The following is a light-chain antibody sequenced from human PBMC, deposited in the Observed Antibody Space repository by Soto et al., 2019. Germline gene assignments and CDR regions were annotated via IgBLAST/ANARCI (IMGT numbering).Light chain of an antibody. CDR2: DAS. CDR3: QQYNSYSRT. J-gene: IGKJ1*01. Sequence: DIQMTQSPSTLSASVGDRVTITCRASQSISSWLAWYQQKPGKAPKLLIYDASSLESGVPSRFSGSGSGTEFTLTISSLQPDDFATYSCQQYNSYSRTFGQGTRWIS. V-gene: IGKV1-5*01. CDR1: QSISSW.